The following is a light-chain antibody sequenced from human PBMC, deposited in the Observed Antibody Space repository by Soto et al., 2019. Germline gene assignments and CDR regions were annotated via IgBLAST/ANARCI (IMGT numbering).Light chain of an antibody. J-gene: IGLJ1*01. V-gene: IGLV1-40*01. CDR1: SSNIGAGYV. Sequence: QSVLTQPPSVSGAPGQRVTISCTGSSSNIGAGYVVHWYQQLPGTAPKLVIYEVTGRPSGTSDRFSGSKSGNTASLTISGLQPEDEADYYCISCTSVNTRCVFGSGTKVTVL. CDR3: ISCTSVNTRCV. CDR2: EVT.